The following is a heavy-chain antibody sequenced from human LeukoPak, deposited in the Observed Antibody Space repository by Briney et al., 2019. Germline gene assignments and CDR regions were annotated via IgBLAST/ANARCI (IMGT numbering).Heavy chain of an antibody. D-gene: IGHD6-19*01. CDR3: ARVAGXXWFDP. J-gene: IGHJ5*02. CDR2: IRPSGDNT. V-gene: IGHV3-23*01. CDR1: GFTFSSYD. Sequence: SXXXXCAASGFTFSSYDMTWVRQAPGRGLEWVSSIRPSGDNTYYGDSVKGRFTISRDNSKNTVYVQMNKVRDDDTAVYYCARVAGXXWFDPWGQGTLVTVSS.